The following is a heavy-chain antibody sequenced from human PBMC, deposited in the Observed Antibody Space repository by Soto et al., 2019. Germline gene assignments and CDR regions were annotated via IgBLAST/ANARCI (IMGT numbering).Heavy chain of an antibody. CDR2: ISAYNGNT. CDR1: GYTFTSYG. D-gene: IGHD2-2*01. V-gene: IGHV1-18*04. CDR3: AREGFTRATHGMDV. J-gene: IGHJ6*02. Sequence: ASVKVSCKSSGYTFTSYGISWVRQAPGQGLEWMGWISAYNGNTNYAQKLQGRVTMTTDTSTSTAYMELRSLRSDDTAVYYCAREGFTRATHGMDVWGQGTTVTVSS.